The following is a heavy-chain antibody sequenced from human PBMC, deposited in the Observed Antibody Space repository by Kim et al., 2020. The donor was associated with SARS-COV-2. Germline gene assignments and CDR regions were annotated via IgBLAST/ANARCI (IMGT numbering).Heavy chain of an antibody. Sequence: GGSLRLSCAASGFTFNNYAMNWVRQAPGKGLEWVSSISGGTAGTYYADSVKGRFTISRDNSKNTLYLQMNSLRAEDTAVYYCAKGRGGSGWSDFWGRGTLVTVSS. CDR3: AKGRGGSGWSDF. J-gene: IGHJ4*02. CDR2: ISGGTAGT. V-gene: IGHV3-23*01. CDR1: GFTFNNYA. D-gene: IGHD6-19*01.